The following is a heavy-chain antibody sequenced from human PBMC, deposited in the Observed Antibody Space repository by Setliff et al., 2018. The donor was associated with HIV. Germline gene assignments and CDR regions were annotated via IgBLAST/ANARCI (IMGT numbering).Heavy chain of an antibody. CDR1: GYTFTSYG. CDR2: ISDYNGNT. V-gene: IGHV1-18*01. CDR3: ARVYCSGGSCFNFDY. Sequence: ASVKVSCKASGYTFTSYGVTWVRQAPGQGLEWMGWISDYNGNTNYAQKRQGRVTMTTDTSTSTAYMELRSLGSDDTAVYYRARVYCSGGSCFNFDYWGQGTLVTVSS. J-gene: IGHJ4*02. D-gene: IGHD2-15*01.